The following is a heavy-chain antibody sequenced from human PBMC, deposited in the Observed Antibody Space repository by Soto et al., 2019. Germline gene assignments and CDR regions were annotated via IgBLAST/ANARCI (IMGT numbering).Heavy chain of an antibody. Sequence: SETLSLTCAVYGGSFSGYYWSWIRQPPGKGLEWIGEINHSGSTNYNPSLKSRVTISVDTSKNQFSLKLSSVTAADTAVYYCARISTIFGVAKLDYWGQGTLVTVSS. CDR2: INHSGST. D-gene: IGHD3-3*01. CDR3: ARISTIFGVAKLDY. V-gene: IGHV4-34*01. J-gene: IGHJ4*02. CDR1: GGSFSGYY.